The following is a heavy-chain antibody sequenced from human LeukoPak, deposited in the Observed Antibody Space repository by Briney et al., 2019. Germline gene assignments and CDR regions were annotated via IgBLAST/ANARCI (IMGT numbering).Heavy chain of an antibody. CDR1: GFTFSSHW. Sequence: PGGPLRLSCAASGFTFSSHWMSWVRQAPGKGLEWVANINQGGNDRNYVDSVKGRFTISRDNAKNSLHLQMNSLRAEDTAIYYCAREQGYCSAGRCSIFDYWGQGTLVTVSS. CDR2: INQGGNDR. D-gene: IGHD2-15*01. V-gene: IGHV3-7*01. J-gene: IGHJ4*02. CDR3: AREQGYCSAGRCSIFDY.